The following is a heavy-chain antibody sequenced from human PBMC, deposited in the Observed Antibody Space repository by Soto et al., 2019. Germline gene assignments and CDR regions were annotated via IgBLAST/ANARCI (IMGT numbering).Heavy chain of an antibody. D-gene: IGHD3-9*01. CDR1: GYTFTHFY. Sequence: ASVKVSCKASGYTFTHFYITWVRQAPGQGLEWMGAISPHNFNTNFAQKFQGSVTLTTDTSTNTAYMELRSLTSGDTAVYYCARDEGGYEILTGYYKAHHFDYWGQGVLVTVSS. J-gene: IGHJ4*02. CDR3: ARDEGGYEILTGYYKAHHFDY. CDR2: ISPHNFNT. V-gene: IGHV1-18*01.